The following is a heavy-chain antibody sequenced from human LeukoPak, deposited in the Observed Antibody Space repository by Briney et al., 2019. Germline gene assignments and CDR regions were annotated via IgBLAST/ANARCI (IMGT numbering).Heavy chain of an antibody. J-gene: IGHJ6*02. V-gene: IGHV3-30*02. Sequence: PGGSLRLSCAASGFTFSSYGMHWVRQAPGKGLEWVAFIRYDGSNKYYADSVKGRFTISRENSKNTLYLQMNSLRAEDTAVYYCAHQYQLLGSYYYYGMDVWGQGTTVTVSS. CDR2: IRYDGSNK. D-gene: IGHD2-2*01. CDR1: GFTFSSYG. CDR3: AHQYQLLGSYYYYGMDV.